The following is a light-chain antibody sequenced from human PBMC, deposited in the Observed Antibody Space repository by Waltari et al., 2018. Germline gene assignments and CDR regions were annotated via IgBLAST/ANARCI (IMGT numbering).Light chain of an antibody. CDR3: CSNAGTDAL. Sequence: QSALTQPASVSGSPGQPITISCTGPSSDIGSYNLVSWYQQHPGKAPKLIIYEVTQRPSGVSNRFSGSKSGNTASLTISGLQAEDEADYYCCSNAGTDALFGGGTKLTVL. CDR2: EVT. V-gene: IGLV2-23*02. CDR1: SSDIGSYNL. J-gene: IGLJ3*02.